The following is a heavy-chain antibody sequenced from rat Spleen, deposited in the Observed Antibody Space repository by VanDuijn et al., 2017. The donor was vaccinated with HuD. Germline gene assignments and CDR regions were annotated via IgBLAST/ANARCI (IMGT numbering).Heavy chain of an antibody. D-gene: IGHD1-2*01. CDR2: IWTGGTT. J-gene: IGHJ2*01. V-gene: IGHV2S63*01. CDR1: GISFTDYS. Sequence: EVQVKESGPGLVQPSQTLSLTCTVSGISFTDYSVHWVRQPPGKGLEWLGIIWTGGTTAYNSLLKSRLSITRDTSKSQVFLKMNSLQSEDTATYYCTRAYSSYIYPGYWGQGVMVTVSS. CDR3: TRAYSSYIYPGY.